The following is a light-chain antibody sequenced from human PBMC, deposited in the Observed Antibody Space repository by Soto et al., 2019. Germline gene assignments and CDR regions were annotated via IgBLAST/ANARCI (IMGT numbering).Light chain of an antibody. CDR2: AAS. CDR3: QKYNSAPWT. J-gene: IGKJ1*01. Sequence: DIQMTQSPSSLSASVGDRVTITCRASQGISNDLAWYQQKSGKVPKVLIFAASTLQSGVPSRFSGSGSGTVFTLTISSLQPEDAATYCCQKYNSAPWTFGQGTKVEIK. V-gene: IGKV1-27*01. CDR1: QGISND.